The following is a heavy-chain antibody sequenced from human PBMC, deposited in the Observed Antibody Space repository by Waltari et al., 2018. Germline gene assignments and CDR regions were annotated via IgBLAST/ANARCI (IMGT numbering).Heavy chain of an antibody. Sequence: QVQLVQSGAEVKKPGSSVKVSCKASGGTFSSYAISWVLQAPGQGLGWRGGILTILGIANYAQKFQGRVTITADQSTRTAYVELSSLRSEDTAVYYCARGNYYGSGSHWGYFDYWGQGTLVTVSS. V-gene: IGHV1-69*10. CDR3: ARGNYYGSGSHWGYFDY. J-gene: IGHJ4*02. CDR2: ILTILGIA. D-gene: IGHD3-10*01. CDR1: GGTFSSYA.